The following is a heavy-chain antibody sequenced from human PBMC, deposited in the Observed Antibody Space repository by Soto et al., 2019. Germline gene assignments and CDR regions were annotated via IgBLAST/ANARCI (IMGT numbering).Heavy chain of an antibody. J-gene: IGHJ4*02. Sequence: QVQLQESGPGLVKPSETLSLTCTVSGGSFKSGSYSWSWIRQPPGKGLEWIGYVYHTGRTSYNPSLESRVSISMDTSKNQFSLNLDSVTAADTAVYFCARDFAYFDSWGQGHLVTVSS. CDR1: GGSFKSGSYS. D-gene: IGHD3-3*01. CDR2: VYHTGRT. CDR3: ARDFAYFDS. V-gene: IGHV4-61*01.